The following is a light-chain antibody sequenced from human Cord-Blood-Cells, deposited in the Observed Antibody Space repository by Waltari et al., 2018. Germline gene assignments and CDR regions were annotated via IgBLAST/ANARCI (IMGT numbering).Light chain of an antibody. CDR1: SSDVGSFNL. Sequence: QSALPQPASVSGSPGQSIPIPCTGTSSDVGSFNLVSCYHQHPGKAPKLMSYEGSKRPAGVSNLFSGSKSGNTASLTISGLQAEDEADYYCCSYAGSSTWVFGGGTKLTVL. CDR3: CSYAGSSTWV. CDR2: EGS. J-gene: IGLJ3*02. V-gene: IGLV2-23*01.